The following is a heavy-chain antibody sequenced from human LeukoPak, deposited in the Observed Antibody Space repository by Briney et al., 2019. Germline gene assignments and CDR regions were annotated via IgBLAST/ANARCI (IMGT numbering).Heavy chain of an antibody. V-gene: IGHV1-18*01. J-gene: IGHJ6*03. CDR3: ARDVVVVVGASRSNFYFYMDV. CDR1: GYTFTSYG. D-gene: IGHD2-15*01. Sequence: ASVKVSCKASGYTFTSYGISWVRQAPGQGREGMGWISAYNGNTKYAQKLQGRVTMTTDTSTSTAYMEMRSLRSDDTAIYYCARDVVVVVGASRSNFYFYMDVWGKGTTVTVSS. CDR2: ISAYNGNT.